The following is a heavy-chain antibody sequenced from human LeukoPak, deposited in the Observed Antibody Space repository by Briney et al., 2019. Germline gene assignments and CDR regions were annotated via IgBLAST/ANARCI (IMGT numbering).Heavy chain of an antibody. J-gene: IGHJ5*02. Sequence: SETLSLTCAVYGGSFSGYYWSWIRQPPGKGLEWIGEINHSGSTNYNASLTSRVTISVDTPKNQFSLRVSSVTAADTAVYYCAPRGDIEHSYGYGKWFDPWGQGTRVTVSS. CDR3: APRGDIEHSYGYGKWFDP. V-gene: IGHV4-34*01. D-gene: IGHD5-18*01. CDR2: INHSGST. CDR1: GGSFSGYY.